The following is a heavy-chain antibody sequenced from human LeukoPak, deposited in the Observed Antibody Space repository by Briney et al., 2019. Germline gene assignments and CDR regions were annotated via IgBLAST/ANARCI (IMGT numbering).Heavy chain of an antibody. CDR3: ARDLPPNIHDSSGYGY. CDR2: IIPILGIA. D-gene: IGHD3-22*01. Sequence: SVKVSCKASGGTFSSYAISWVRQAPGQGLEWMGRIIPILGIANYAQKFQGRVTITADKSTSTAYMELSSLRSEDTAVYYCARDLPPNIHDSSGYGYWGQGTLVTVSS. V-gene: IGHV1-69*04. CDR1: GGTFSSYA. J-gene: IGHJ4*02.